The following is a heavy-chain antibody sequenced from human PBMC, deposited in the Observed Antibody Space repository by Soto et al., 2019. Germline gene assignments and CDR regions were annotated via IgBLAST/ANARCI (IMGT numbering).Heavy chain of an antibody. CDR3: ATWGAGCGGDCYSDY. V-gene: IGHV4-30-4*01. Sequence: QVQLQESGPGLVKPSQTLSLTCTVSGGSISSGDYYWSWIRQPPGKGLEWIGYIYYSGSTYYNPALKSRVTISVDTSKNQFPLKLSSVTAADTAVYYCATWGAGCGGDCYSDYWGQGTLVTVSS. J-gene: IGHJ4*02. CDR1: GGSISSGDYY. CDR2: IYYSGST. D-gene: IGHD2-21*02.